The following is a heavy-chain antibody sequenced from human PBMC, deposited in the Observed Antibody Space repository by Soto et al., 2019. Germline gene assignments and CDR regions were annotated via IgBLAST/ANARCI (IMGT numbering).Heavy chain of an antibody. CDR3: ARRLTAAAVTAWFDP. Sequence: PSETLSLTCTVSGGSISSGDYYWSWVRQPPGKGLEWIGYIYYSGSTYYNPSLKSRVTISVDTSKNRFSLKLSSVTAAYTAVYYCARRLTAAAVTAWFDPWGQGTLVTVSS. V-gene: IGHV4-30-4*01. CDR1: GGSISSGDYY. D-gene: IGHD6-13*01. J-gene: IGHJ5*02. CDR2: IYYSGST.